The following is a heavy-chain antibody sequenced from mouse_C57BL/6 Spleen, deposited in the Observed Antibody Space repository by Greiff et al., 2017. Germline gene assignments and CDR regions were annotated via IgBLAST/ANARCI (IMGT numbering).Heavy chain of an antibody. D-gene: IGHD3-1*01. Sequence: VQLQQSGAELVKPGASVKLSCKASGYTFTSYWMHWVKQRPGQGLEWIGMIHPNSGSTNYNEKFKSKATLTVDKSSSTAYMQLSSLTSEDSAVYYCARRGGTGYFDYWGQGTTLTVSS. CDR3: ARRGGTGYFDY. V-gene: IGHV1-64*01. J-gene: IGHJ2*01. CDR2: IHPNSGST. CDR1: GYTFTSYW.